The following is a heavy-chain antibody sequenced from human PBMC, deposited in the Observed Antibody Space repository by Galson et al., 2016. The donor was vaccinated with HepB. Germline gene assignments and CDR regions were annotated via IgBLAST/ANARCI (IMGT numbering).Heavy chain of an antibody. Sequence: SLRLSCAVSGFSVTDDYMSWVRQAPGKGLEWVSHISGSSGYTYYADSVRGRFTVSRDNARNAVFLQMNSLRGEDTAVYYCARAPLGAADFWGQGTLVTVAS. CDR1: GFSVTDDY. CDR3: ARAPLGAADF. CDR2: ISGSSGYT. J-gene: IGHJ4*02. V-gene: IGHV3-11*06.